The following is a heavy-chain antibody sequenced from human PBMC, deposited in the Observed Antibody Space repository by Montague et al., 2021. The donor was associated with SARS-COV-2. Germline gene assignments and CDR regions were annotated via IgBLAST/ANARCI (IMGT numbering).Heavy chain of an antibody. J-gene: IGHJ2*01. CDR2: IYHSGST. D-gene: IGHD1-1*01. Sequence: SETLSLTCAVSGGSISSSHWWCWGRQPPGKGLEWFGEIYHSGSTNYNTPPKSRLTTITDKTTNQLFMQPCSVTAADTAADHCAGEYRTYGYAGQYWYFDLWGHGTLVTVSS. V-gene: IGHV4-4*02. CDR1: GGSISSSHW. CDR3: AGEYRTYGYAGQYWYFDL.